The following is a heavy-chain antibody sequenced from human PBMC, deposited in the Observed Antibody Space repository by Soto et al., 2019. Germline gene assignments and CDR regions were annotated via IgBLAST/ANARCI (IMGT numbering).Heavy chain of an antibody. CDR2: ISYDGSNK. D-gene: IGHD2-15*01. J-gene: IGHJ6*02. CDR3: AKDGTVVVVAATEMYYYYGMDV. V-gene: IGHV3-30*18. CDR1: RYTFNSSG. Sequence: RISRAASRYTFNSSGVHWARQETGKGLEWVAVISYDGSNKYYADSVKGRFTIYRDNSKNTLYLQMNSLRAEDTAVYYCAKDGTVVVVAATEMYYYYGMDVWGQGTTVTVSS.